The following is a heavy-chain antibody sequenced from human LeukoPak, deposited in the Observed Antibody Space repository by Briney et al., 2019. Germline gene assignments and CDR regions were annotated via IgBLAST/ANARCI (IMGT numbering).Heavy chain of an antibody. J-gene: IGHJ4*02. CDR1: GFTFSSYA. D-gene: IGHD3-3*01. CDR2: ISGSGGST. V-gene: IGHV3-23*01. CDR3: AKDLPSTIFGVVDLSPFDY. Sequence: GGSLRLPCAASGFTFSSYAMSWVRQAPGKGLEWVSAISGSGGSTYYADSVKGRFTISRDNSKNTLYLQMNSLRAEDTAVYYCAKDLPSTIFGVVDLSPFDYWGQGTLVTVSS.